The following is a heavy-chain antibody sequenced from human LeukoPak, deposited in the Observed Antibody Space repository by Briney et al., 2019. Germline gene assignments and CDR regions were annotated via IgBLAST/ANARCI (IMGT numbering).Heavy chain of an antibody. CDR1: GGSFSGYY. Sequence: SETLSLTCAVYGGSFSGYYWSWIRQPPGKGLEWIGEINHSGSTNYNPSLKSRVTISVDTSKNQFSLKLSSVTAADTAVYYCARHKRDCSSTSCSYYYYGMDVWGQGTTVTVSS. CDR3: ARHKRDCSSTSCSYYYYGMDV. CDR2: INHSGST. D-gene: IGHD2-2*01. V-gene: IGHV4-34*01. J-gene: IGHJ6*02.